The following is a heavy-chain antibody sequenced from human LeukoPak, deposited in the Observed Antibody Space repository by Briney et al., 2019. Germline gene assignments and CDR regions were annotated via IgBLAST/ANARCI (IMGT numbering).Heavy chain of an antibody. Sequence: GGSLRLSCAASGFTFSKYWMHWVRQAPGKGLVWVSRINSDGSRTNYADSVKGRFTISRDNPKNTLYLQMNSLRAEDTAVYYCARDHGGFDPWGQGTLVTVSS. V-gene: IGHV3-74*01. J-gene: IGHJ5*02. CDR2: INSDGSRT. CDR1: GFTFSKYW. D-gene: IGHD5-24*01. CDR3: ARDHGGFDP.